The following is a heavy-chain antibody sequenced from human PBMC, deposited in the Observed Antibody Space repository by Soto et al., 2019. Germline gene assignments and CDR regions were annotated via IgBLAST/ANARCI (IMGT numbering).Heavy chain of an antibody. CDR3: AHRPVVYCTNGVCYNWFDP. V-gene: IGHV2-5*02. CDR2: IYWDDDK. D-gene: IGHD2-8*01. CDR1: GFSLSTSGVG. Sequence: QITLKESGPTLVKPTQTLTLTCTFSGFSLSTSGVGVGWIRQPPGKALEWLALIYWDDDKRYSPSLKSRLTITKDTSKNPVVLTMTNMDPVDTATYYCAHRPVVYCTNGVCYNWFDPWGQGTLVTVSS. J-gene: IGHJ5*02.